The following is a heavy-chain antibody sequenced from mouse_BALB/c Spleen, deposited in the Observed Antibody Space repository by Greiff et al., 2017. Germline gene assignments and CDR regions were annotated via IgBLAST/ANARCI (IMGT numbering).Heavy chain of an antibody. CDR1: GFTFSSYG. J-gene: IGHJ3*01. Sequence: DVHLVESGGDLVKPGGSLKLSCAASGFTFSSYGMSWVRQTPDKRLEWVATISSGGSYTYYPDSVKGRFTISRDNAKNTLYLQMSSLKSEDTAMYYCASGIYYDYDVGFAYWGQGTLVTVSA. V-gene: IGHV5-6*01. D-gene: IGHD2-4*01. CDR3: ASGIYYDYDVGFAY. CDR2: ISSGGSYT.